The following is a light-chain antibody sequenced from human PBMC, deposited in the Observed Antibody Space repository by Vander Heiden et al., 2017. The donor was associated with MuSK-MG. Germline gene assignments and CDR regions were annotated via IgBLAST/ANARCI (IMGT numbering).Light chain of an antibody. CDR3: RQDLQTLIT. Sequence: IVMTHSPLSLPVTPGEPASIYCRSSQSLLHSNGYNYLDWYLQKPGQSPQLLIYLGSNRASGVPDRFSGSGSGTDFTLKISRVEAEDVGVYYCRQDLQTLITFGQGTQVXIK. CDR2: LGS. CDR1: QSLLHSNGYNY. J-gene: IGKJ5*01. V-gene: IGKV2-28*01.